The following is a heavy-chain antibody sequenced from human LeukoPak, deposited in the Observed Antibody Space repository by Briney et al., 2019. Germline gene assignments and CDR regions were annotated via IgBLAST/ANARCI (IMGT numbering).Heavy chain of an antibody. J-gene: IGHJ4*02. V-gene: IGHV3-49*04. CDR3: TRVQDYGDYT. Sequence: GGSLRLSCTTSGFIFGDYVMSWVRQAPGKGLEWVGFIRSQAYGGTAEYAASVKGRFTISRDDSKSIAYLQMNSLKTEDTAVYYCTRVQDYGDYTWGQGTLVTVSS. CDR1: GFIFGDYV. D-gene: IGHD4-17*01. CDR2: IRSQAYGGTA.